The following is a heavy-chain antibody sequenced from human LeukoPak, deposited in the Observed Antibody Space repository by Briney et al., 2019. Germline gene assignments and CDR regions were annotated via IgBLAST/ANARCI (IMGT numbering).Heavy chain of an antibody. CDR3: ARGAGDILTGHYYYYMDV. CDR1: GGSISSYY. D-gene: IGHD3-9*01. J-gene: IGHJ6*03. Sequence: PSETLSLTCTVSGGSISSYYWSWIRQPPGKGLEWIGYIYYSGSTNYNPSLKSRVTISVDTSKNQFSLKLSSVTAADTAVYYCARGAGDILTGHYYYYMDVWGKGTTVTVSS. V-gene: IGHV4-59*01. CDR2: IYYSGST.